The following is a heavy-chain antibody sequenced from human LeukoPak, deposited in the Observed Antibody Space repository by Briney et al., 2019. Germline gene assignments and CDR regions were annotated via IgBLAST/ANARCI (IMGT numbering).Heavy chain of an antibody. CDR1: GGTFSSYA. CDR3: ARELWDSSCPLCGYYFDY. Sequence: SVKVSCKASGGTFSSYAISWVRQAPGQGLEWMGGIIPIFGTANYAQKFQGRVTITTDESTRTAYMELSSLRSEDTAVYYCARELWDSSCPLCGYYFDYWGQGTLVTVSS. J-gene: IGHJ4*02. D-gene: IGHD3-22*01. V-gene: IGHV1-69*05. CDR2: IIPIFGTA.